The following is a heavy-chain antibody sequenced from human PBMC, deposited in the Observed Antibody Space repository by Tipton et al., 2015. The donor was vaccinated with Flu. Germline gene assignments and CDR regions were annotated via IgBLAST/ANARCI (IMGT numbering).Heavy chain of an antibody. V-gene: IGHV4-39*07. Sequence: LRLSCTVSGGSISSSSYYWGWIRQPPGKGLEWIGSIYYSGSTYYNPSLKSRVTISVDTSKNQFSLKLSSVTAADTAVYYCARSRGYSYGYYVSWFDPWGQGTLVTVSS. CDR2: IYYSGST. CDR1: GGSISSSSYY. CDR3: ARSRGYSYGYYVSWFDP. D-gene: IGHD5-18*01. J-gene: IGHJ5*02.